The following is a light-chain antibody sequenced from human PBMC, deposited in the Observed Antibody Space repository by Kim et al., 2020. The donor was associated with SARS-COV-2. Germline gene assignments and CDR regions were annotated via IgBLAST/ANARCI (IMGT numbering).Light chain of an antibody. V-gene: IGLV1-44*01. Sequence: QSVLTQSPSASGTPGQRVTISCSGSSSNIGGNIVNWYQQLPGTAPKLLIYNNNQRPSGVPDRFSGSKSATSASLAISGLQSEDEADYYCAAWDDSLNGPVFGGGTQLTVL. J-gene: IGLJ2*01. CDR1: SSNIGGNI. CDR2: NNN. CDR3: AAWDDSLNGPV.